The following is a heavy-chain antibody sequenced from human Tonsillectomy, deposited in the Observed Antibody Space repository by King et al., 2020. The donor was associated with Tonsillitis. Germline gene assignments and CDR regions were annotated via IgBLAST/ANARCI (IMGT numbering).Heavy chain of an antibody. CDR2: IKSKTDGGTT. D-gene: IGHD2-2*01. CDR1: GFTFSNAW. V-gene: IGHV3-15*07. Sequence: VQLVESGGGLVKPGGSLRLSCAASGFTFSNAWMNWVRQAPGKGLEWVGRIKSKTDGGTTHYAAPVKGRFTISRDDSKNTLYLQMNSLKTEDTAVYYCATELGYCSSTSCGYFDYWGQGTLVTVSS. J-gene: IGHJ4*02. CDR3: ATELGYCSSTSCGYFDY.